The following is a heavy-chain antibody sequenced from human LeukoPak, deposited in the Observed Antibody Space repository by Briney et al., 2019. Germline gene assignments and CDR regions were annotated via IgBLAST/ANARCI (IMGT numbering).Heavy chain of an antibody. D-gene: IGHD6-13*01. V-gene: IGHV3-23*01. J-gene: IGHJ4*02. Sequence: GGSLRLSCAASGFTFSSYAMSWVRQAPGKGLEWVSAISGSGGSTYYADSVKGRFTISRDNSKNALYLQMNSLRAEDTAVYYCAKDYRYSSSWYLGFGYWGQVTLVTVSS. CDR1: GFTFSSYA. CDR3: AKDYRYSSSWYLGFGY. CDR2: ISGSGGST.